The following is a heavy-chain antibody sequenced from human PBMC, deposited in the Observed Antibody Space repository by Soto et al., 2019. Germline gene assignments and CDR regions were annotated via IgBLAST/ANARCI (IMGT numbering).Heavy chain of an antibody. V-gene: IGHV1-69*01. Sequence: QVQLVQSGAEVKKPGSSVKVSCKASADTFNSYSLSWLRQAPGQRLEWMGGITPVFGTADYAQSFEDRLTITADDSTSTVHMELRSLRSDDTAVYYCARSLEGTTVTNWFDPWGQGALVTVSS. J-gene: IGHJ5*02. D-gene: IGHD4-17*01. CDR2: ITPVFGTA. CDR3: ARSLEGTTVTNWFDP. CDR1: ADTFNSYS.